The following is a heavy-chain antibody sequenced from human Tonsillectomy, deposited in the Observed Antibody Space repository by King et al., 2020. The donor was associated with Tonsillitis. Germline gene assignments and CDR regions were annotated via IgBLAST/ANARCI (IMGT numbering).Heavy chain of an antibody. Sequence: VQLVQSGTEVKKPGSSVKVSCKASGGTFSSDAISWVRQAPGQGLEWLGRIIPILGIANYAQKFQGRVTITADKSTSTAYMELSSLRSEETAVYYCARGDFGVVKLHWGQGTLVTVSS. J-gene: IGHJ4*02. V-gene: IGHV1-69*04. CDR2: IIPILGIA. D-gene: IGHD3-3*01. CDR3: ARGDFGVVKLH. CDR1: GGTFSSDA.